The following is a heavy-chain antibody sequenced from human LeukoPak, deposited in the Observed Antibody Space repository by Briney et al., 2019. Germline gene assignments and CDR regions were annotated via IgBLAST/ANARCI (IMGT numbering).Heavy chain of an antibody. CDR2: INPSGGST. D-gene: IGHD3-22*01. Sequence: ASVKVSFKASGYTFTSYYMHWVRQAPGQGLEWMGIINPSGGSTSYAQKFQGRVTMTRDTSTSTVYMKLSSLRSEDTAVYYCARGGTYYYDSSGYYYWGQGTLVTVSS. CDR3: ARGGTYYYDSSGYYY. CDR1: GYTFTSYY. J-gene: IGHJ4*02. V-gene: IGHV1-46*01.